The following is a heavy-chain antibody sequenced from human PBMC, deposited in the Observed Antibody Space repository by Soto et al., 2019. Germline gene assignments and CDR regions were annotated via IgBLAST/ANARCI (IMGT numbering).Heavy chain of an antibody. CDR2: IYYSWST. D-gene: IGHD6-19*01. CDR3: ARGGAVARRNHYGMDV. CDR1: GGSISSGDYY. V-gene: IGHV4-30-4*01. J-gene: IGHJ6*02. Sequence: PSETLSLTCTVSGGSISSGDYYWSWIRQPPGKGLEWIGYIYYSWSTYYNPSLKSRVTISVDTSKNQFSLKLSSVTAADTAVYYCARGGAVARRNHYGMDVRGPGTTVTLSS.